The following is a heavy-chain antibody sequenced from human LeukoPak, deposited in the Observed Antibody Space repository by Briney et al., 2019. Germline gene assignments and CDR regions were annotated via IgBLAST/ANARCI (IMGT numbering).Heavy chain of an antibody. CDR2: INIRADET. CDR3: ERDPSEYEYNRGWYRDF. J-gene: IGHJ4*02. Sequence: HTGRSLRLSCAASGFTFSSYGMHWVRQAPGKGLEWVSTINIRADETHYAASVKGRSTISRDNSKSTLALQMTSLRVDDTAVYYCERDPSEYEYNRGWYRDFWGQGSQVIVSS. V-gene: IGHV3-23*01. CDR1: GFTFSSYG. D-gene: IGHD6-19*01.